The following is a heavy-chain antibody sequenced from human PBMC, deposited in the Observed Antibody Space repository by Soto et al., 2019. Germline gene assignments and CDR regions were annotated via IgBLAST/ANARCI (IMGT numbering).Heavy chain of an antibody. CDR3: ARDFSDSMTTLNDY. J-gene: IGHJ4*02. CDR2: ISSSSSTI. Sequence: GGSLRLSCAASGFTFSSYSMNWVRQAPGKGLEWVSYISSSSSTIYYADSVKGRFTISRDNAKNSLYLQMNSLRDEDTAVYYSARDFSDSMTTLNDYWGQGTLVTVSS. D-gene: IGHD4-17*01. V-gene: IGHV3-48*02. CDR1: GFTFSSYS.